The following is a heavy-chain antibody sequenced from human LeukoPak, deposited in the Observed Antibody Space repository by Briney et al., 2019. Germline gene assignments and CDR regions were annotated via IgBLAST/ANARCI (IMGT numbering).Heavy chain of an antibody. Sequence: PGRSLRLSCAVSGFTFSSCGMHWVRQAPGKGLEWVALVWNDGSNKYYADSVKGRFAISRDNSKNTLYLQMNGLRAEDTAVYYCARERCSASNCYALLYWGQGTLVTVSS. CDR3: ARERCSASNCYALLY. CDR2: VWNDGSNK. V-gene: IGHV3-33*01. J-gene: IGHJ4*02. CDR1: GFTFSSCG. D-gene: IGHD2-15*01.